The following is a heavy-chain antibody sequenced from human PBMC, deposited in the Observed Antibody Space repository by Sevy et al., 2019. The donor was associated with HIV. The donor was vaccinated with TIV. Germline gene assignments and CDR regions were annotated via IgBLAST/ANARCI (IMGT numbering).Heavy chain of an antibody. Sequence: GGSLRLSCTASGFTFGDYAMSWFRQAPGTGLEWVGFIRSKAYGGTTEYASSVKGRFTISRDDSKTIAYLQMNSLKTEDTAVYFCTRDLSPNWVSSSITEEDDSYYYGFDVWGHETTVPVSS. CDR1: GFTFGDYA. V-gene: IGHV3-49*03. J-gene: IGHJ6*02. CDR2: IRSKAYGGTT. D-gene: IGHD6-13*01. CDR3: TRDLSPNWVSSSITEEDDSYYYGFDV.